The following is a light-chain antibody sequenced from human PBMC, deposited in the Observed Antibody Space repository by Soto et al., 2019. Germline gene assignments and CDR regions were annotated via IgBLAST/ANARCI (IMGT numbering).Light chain of an antibody. CDR3: QQFNSYPVT. Sequence: ASQVTQSPSSLSATVGDRVTITCLASQDIRGALAWYQQKPGKPPKLLIYDVSTLENGVPSRFSGDSSGTQFTLPISGLQPEDLGTYYCQQFNSYPVTFGHGTRLDIK. J-gene: IGKJ5*01. CDR2: DVS. CDR1: QDIRGA. V-gene: IGKV1-13*02.